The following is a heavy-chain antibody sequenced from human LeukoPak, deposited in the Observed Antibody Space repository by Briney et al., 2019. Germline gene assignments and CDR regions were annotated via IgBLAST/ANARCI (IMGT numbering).Heavy chain of an antibody. J-gene: IGHJ3*02. CDR1: GGSISGYY. CDR3: ARIREDAFDI. V-gene: IGHV4-59*01. Sequence: SETLSLTCTVSGGSISGYYWSWIRQSPGKGLEWIGHISHNGIATYNPSLKSRVTILVDPSTIHYSLLLTSVTAADTAVYYCARIREDAFDIWGQGRMVTVSS. D-gene: IGHD3-10*01. CDR2: ISHNGIA.